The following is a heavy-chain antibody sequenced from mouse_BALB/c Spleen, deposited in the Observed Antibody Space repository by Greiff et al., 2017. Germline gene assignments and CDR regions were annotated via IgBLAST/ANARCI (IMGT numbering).Heavy chain of an antibody. CDR2: ISYSGST. Sequence: EVQLQESGPGLVKPSQSLSLTCTVTGYSITSDYAWNWIRQFPGNKLEWMGYISYSGSTSYNPSLKSRISITRDTSKNQFFLQLNSVTTEDTATYYCARSNYGSLAWFAYWGQGTLVTVSA. CDR1: GYSITSDYA. D-gene: IGHD1-1*01. V-gene: IGHV3-2*02. CDR3: ARSNYGSLAWFAY. J-gene: IGHJ3*01.